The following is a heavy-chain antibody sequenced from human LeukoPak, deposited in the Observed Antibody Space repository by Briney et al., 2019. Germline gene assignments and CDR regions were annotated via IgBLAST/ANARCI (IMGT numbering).Heavy chain of an antibody. D-gene: IGHD6-13*01. V-gene: IGHV4-59*01. Sequence: SETLSLTCTVSGGSISRYYWSWIRQPPGKGLEWIGYIYYSGSTNYNPSLKSRVTISVDTSKNQFPLKLSSVTAADTAVYYCARTLSSSWHSMDVWGQGTTVTVSS. CDR2: IYYSGST. J-gene: IGHJ6*02. CDR1: GGSISRYY. CDR3: ARTLSSSWHSMDV.